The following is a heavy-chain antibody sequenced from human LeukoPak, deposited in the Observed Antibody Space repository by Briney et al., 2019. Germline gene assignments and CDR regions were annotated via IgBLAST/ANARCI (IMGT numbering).Heavy chain of an antibody. CDR2: KNPNSGSS. CDR3: TREGLDY. V-gene: IGHV1-8*01. Sequence: GASVKVSCKASGYTFTNYDINWVRQATGQGLEWMGYKNPNSGSSACAQKFQGRVTITTDASISTAYMEVSGLRSEDTALYYCTREGLDYWGQGTLVTGSS. J-gene: IGHJ4*02. CDR1: GYTFTNYD.